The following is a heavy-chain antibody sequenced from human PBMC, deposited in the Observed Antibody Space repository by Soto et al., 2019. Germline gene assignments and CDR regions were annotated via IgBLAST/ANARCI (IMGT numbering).Heavy chain of an antibody. Sequence: QVHLVESGGGVVQPGRSLRLSCAVSGFTFSSYAMYWVRQAPGKGLEWVAAISFDGGSRDYADSVKGRFTIARDSSENTLYLQMNSPRPDDTAVYYCARDLGGRRDTTTALLWGQGTLVIGSS. V-gene: IGHV3-30-3*01. CDR2: ISFDGGSR. D-gene: IGHD5-18*01. CDR1: GFTFSSYA. CDR3: ARDLGGRRDTTTALL. J-gene: IGHJ4*02.